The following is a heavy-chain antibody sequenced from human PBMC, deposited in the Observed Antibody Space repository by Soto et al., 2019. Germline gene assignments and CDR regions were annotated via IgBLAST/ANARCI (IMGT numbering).Heavy chain of an antibody. CDR2: ISYDGSNK. Sequence: QVQMVESGGGVVQPGRSLRLSCAASGFTFISYAMHCVRQAPGKGLEWVAAISYDGSNKYYADSVKGRFPISRDNSKNTLDLQMNSLRAEDTAVYYCARGYVSDDDFWRWGQGTLVTVS. J-gene: IGHJ4*02. CDR1: GFTFISYA. CDR3: ARGYVSDDDFWR. D-gene: IGHD3-3*01. V-gene: IGHV3-30*14.